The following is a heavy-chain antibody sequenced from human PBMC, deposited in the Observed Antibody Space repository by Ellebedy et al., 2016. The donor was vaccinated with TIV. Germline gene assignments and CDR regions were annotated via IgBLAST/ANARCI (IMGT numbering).Heavy chain of an antibody. D-gene: IGHD2/OR15-2a*01. CDR2: ITGSGSTI. CDR1: GFTFSSYS. Sequence: PGGSLRLSCAASGFTFSSYSMNWVRQAPGKGPEWVSYITGSGSTIYYADSVKGRFTVSRDNAENSLYLQMDSLRAEDKAVYYYGRTEKGTFYFDYWGQGTLVTVSS. J-gene: IGHJ4*02. V-gene: IGHV3-48*04. CDR3: GRTEKGTFYFDY.